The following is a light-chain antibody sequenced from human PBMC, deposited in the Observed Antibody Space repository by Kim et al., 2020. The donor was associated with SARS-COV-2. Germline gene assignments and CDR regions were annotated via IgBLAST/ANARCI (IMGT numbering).Light chain of an antibody. CDR2: RDS. CDR1: NIGSKN. Sequence: ELTQPLSVSVALGQTARITCGGNNIGSKNVHWYQQKPGQAPVLVIYRDSNRPSGIPERFSGSNSGNTATLTISRAQAGDEADYYCQVWDSSTVVFGGGTQLTVL. J-gene: IGLJ2*01. V-gene: IGLV3-9*01. CDR3: QVWDSSTVV.